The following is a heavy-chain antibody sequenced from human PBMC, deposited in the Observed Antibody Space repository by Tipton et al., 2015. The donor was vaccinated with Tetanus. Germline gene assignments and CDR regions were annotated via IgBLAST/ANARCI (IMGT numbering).Heavy chain of an antibody. CDR2: ISGSGGST. D-gene: IGHD3-10*01. Sequence: SLRLSCAASGFTFSSYAMSWVRQAPGKGLEWVSAISGSGGSTYYADSVKGRFTISRDNSKNTLYLQMNSLRAEDTAVYYCAKDWRCYGSGGQSDYWGQGTLVTVSS. V-gene: IGHV3-23*01. CDR1: GFTFSSYA. J-gene: IGHJ4*02. CDR3: AKDWRCYGSGGQSDY.